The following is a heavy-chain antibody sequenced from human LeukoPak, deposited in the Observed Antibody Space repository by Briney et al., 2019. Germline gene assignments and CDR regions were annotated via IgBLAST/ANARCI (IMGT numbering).Heavy chain of an antibody. CDR3: ASVGYCSSTSCYSAY. V-gene: IGHV3-21*01. J-gene: IGHJ4*02. Sequence: PGGSLRLSCAASGFTISSYSMNWVRQAPGKGLEWVSSISSSGSYIYYADSVKGRFTISRDNAKNSLYLQMNSLRAEDTAVYYCASVGYCSSTSCYSAYWGQGTLVTVSS. CDR2: ISSSGSYI. CDR1: GFTISSYS. D-gene: IGHD2-2*03.